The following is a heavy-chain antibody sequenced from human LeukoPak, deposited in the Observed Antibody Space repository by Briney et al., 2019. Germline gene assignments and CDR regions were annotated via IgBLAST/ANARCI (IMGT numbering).Heavy chain of an antibody. J-gene: IGHJ4*02. Sequence: PSETLSLTCTVSGGSISSSSYYWGWIRQPPVKGLEWIGSIYYSGSTYYNPSLKSRVTISVDTSKNQFSLKLSSVTAADTAVYYCARVPSGSKKGVFGYWGQGTLVTVSS. CDR1: GGSISSSSYY. CDR2: IYYSGST. D-gene: IGHD1-26*01. V-gene: IGHV4-39*07. CDR3: ARVPSGSKKGVFGY.